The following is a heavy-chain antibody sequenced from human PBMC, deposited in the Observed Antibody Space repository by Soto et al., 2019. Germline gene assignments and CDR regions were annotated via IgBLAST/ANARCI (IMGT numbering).Heavy chain of an antibody. J-gene: IGHJ4*02. CDR2: INPILSMP. V-gene: IGHV1-69*02. Sequence: QVQLVQSGAEVKRPGSSVKVSCKASGDTFTFYSINWVRQAPGLGLEWMGRINPILSMPKYAQRFQGRVTMTADKSTSTAYMKLSRLRSEDTAIYYCASSYGSGYRAFDYWGQGALVTVSS. D-gene: IGHD3-10*01. CDR1: GDTFTFYS. CDR3: ASSYGSGYRAFDY.